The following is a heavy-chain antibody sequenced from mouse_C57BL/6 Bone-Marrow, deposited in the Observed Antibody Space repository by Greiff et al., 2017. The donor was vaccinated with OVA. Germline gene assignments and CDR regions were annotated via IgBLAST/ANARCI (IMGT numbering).Heavy chain of an antibody. Sequence: VQLQQPGAELVRPGTSVKLSCKASGYTFTSYWMHWVKQRPGQGLEWIGVIDPSDSYTNYNQKFKGKATLTVDTSSSTAYMQLSSLTSEDSAVYDCARDYYYGSYWYFDVWGTGTTVTVSS. D-gene: IGHD1-1*01. J-gene: IGHJ1*03. CDR3: ARDYYYGSYWYFDV. V-gene: IGHV1-59*01. CDR2: IDPSDSYT. CDR1: GYTFTSYW.